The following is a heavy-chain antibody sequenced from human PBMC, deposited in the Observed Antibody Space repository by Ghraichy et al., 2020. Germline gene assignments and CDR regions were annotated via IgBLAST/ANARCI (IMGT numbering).Heavy chain of an antibody. J-gene: IGHJ5*02. CDR3: EKALDASSWYLFDP. Sequence: GGSLRLSCAASAFTFISYAMSLVPQAPGKGLEWVSCISDSGGRTSYADALKGRFTISRDNTKSTLYLQMNSLRGEDTAVYYCEKALDASSWYLFDPWGQGTLVTVSS. CDR1: AFTFISYA. CDR2: ISDSGGRT. V-gene: IGHV3-23*01. D-gene: IGHD6-13*01.